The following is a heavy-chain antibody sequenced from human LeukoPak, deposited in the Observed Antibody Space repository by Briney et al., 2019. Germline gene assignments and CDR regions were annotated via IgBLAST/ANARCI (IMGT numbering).Heavy chain of an antibody. J-gene: IGHJ6*02. CDR2: INHSGST. D-gene: IGHD3-10*01. V-gene: IGHV4-34*01. Sequence: SETLSLTCAVYGGSFSGYYWSWIRQPPGKGLEWIGEINHSGSTNYNPSLKGRVTISVDTSKNQFSLKLSSVTAADTAVYYCASLSITMVRGVTGYGMDVWGQGTTVTVSS. CDR1: GGSFSGYY. CDR3: ASLSITMVRGVTGYGMDV.